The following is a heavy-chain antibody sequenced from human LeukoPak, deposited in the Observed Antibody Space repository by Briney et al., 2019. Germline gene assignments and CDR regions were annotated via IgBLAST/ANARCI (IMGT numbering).Heavy chain of an antibody. CDR2: IYYSGST. CDR1: GGSISSGDYY. D-gene: IGHD5-18*01. V-gene: IGHV4-30-4*01. CDR3: ARQRNFGYSYVFRAFDI. Sequence: SETLSLTCTVSGGSISSGDYYWSWIRQPPGKGLEWIGYIYYSGSTYYNPSLKSRVTISVDTSKNQFSLKLSSVTAADTAVYYCARQRNFGYSYVFRAFDIWGQGTMVTVSS. J-gene: IGHJ3*02.